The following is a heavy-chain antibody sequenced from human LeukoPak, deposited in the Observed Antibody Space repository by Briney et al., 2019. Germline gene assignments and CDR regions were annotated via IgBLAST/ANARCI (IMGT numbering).Heavy chain of an antibody. D-gene: IGHD3-22*01. V-gene: IGHV3-15*01. CDR2: IKSKTDGGTT. J-gene: IGHJ4*02. Sequence: GGSLRLSCAASGFTFSNAWMSWVRQAPGKGLEWVGRIKSKTDGGTTDYAAPVKGRFTISRDDSKNTLYLQMNSLKTEDTAVYYCTTVYYYDSCGYYYDKYFDYWGQGTLVTVSS. CDR1: GFTFSNAW. CDR3: TTVYYYDSCGYYYDKYFDY.